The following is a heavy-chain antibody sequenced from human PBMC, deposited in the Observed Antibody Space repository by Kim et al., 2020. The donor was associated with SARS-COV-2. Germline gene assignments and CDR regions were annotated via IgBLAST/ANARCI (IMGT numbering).Heavy chain of an antibody. CDR3: ARDPWSRHQGVTYSYYGMDV. Sequence: RFTISRDNSTNTMYLQMNSLRAEDTALYYCARDPWSRHQGVTYSYYGMDVWGQGTTVTVSS. D-gene: IGHD3-10*01. J-gene: IGHJ6*02. V-gene: IGHV3-30*01.